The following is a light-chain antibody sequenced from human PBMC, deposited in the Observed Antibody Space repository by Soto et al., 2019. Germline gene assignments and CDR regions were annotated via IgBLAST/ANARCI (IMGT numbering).Light chain of an antibody. Sequence: QSVLTQPPSASGSPGQSVTISCTGTSSDVGGYDYVSWYQQHPGHAPKLVIYEVSKRPSGVPDRFSGSKSGNKASLTVSGVLDEDEEDYYCSSYAGGSNVVFGGGTKLTVL. CDR3: SSYAGGSNVV. V-gene: IGLV2-8*01. CDR1: SSDVGGYDY. CDR2: EVS. J-gene: IGLJ2*01.